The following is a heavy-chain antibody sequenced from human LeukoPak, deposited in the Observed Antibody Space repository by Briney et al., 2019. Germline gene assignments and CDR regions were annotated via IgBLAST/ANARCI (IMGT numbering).Heavy chain of an antibody. V-gene: IGHV3-48*04. Sequence: EGSLRLSCAASGFTFSSYSMNWVRQAPGKGLEWVSYISSSSTIYYADSVKGRFTISRDNAKNSLYLRMNSLRAEDTAVYYCAIIHTYDYVWGSPLDAFDIWGQGTMVTVSS. J-gene: IGHJ3*02. D-gene: IGHD3-16*01. CDR1: GFTFSSYS. CDR3: AIIHTYDYVWGSPLDAFDI. CDR2: ISSSSTI.